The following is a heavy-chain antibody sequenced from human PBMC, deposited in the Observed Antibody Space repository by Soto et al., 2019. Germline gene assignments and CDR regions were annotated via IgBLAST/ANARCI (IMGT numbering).Heavy chain of an antibody. J-gene: IGHJ4*02. CDR2: LDWDSGGI. V-gene: IGHV3-9*01. D-gene: IGHD1-26*01. CDR1: GFRFDGHA. CDR3: ARLRYSGGAGKFDY. Sequence: GGSLRLSCVASGFRFDGHAIHWVRQTPGKGLEWVSGLDWDSGGIDYADFVKGRFTISRDNAKNSLYLQMNSLRPEDTALYYCARLRYSGGAGKFDYWGQGT.